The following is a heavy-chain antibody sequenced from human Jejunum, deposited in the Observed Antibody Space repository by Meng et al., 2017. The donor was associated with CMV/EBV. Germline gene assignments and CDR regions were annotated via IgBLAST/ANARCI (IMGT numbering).Heavy chain of an antibody. V-gene: IGHV1-46*01. CDR1: GYTFTSYA. CDR3: ARVPAGYYYGDF. Sequence: QVQLVQSGAEVKKPGASVKVSCKASGYTFTSYAMHWVRQSPGQGLEWLGTINPRDGTSSHAPKFQGRVTMTRDTSTSTVYVEVSSLTSDDTAVYYCARVPAGYYYGDFWGQGTLVTVSS. CDR2: INPRDGTS. D-gene: IGHD3-10*01. J-gene: IGHJ4*02.